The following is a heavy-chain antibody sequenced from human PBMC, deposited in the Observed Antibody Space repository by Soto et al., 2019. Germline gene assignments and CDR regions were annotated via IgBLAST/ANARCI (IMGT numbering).Heavy chain of an antibody. CDR1: GFTFSDSW. CDR3: VRGGSNYAS. CDR2: IKQDESEK. D-gene: IGHD4-4*01. V-gene: IGHV3-7*01. Sequence: EVQLVESRGGLVQPGGSLRLSCTASGFTFSDSWMTWVRQAPGKGLEWVARIKQDESEKKYADSVKGRFSISRDNAKNSMYLQMDSLRGEDTAVYYCVRGGSNYASWGQGTLVTVSS. J-gene: IGHJ5*02.